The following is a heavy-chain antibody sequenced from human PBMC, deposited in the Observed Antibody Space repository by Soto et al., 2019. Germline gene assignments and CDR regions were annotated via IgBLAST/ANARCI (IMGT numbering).Heavy chain of an antibody. CDR2: IIPIFGTA. Sequence: SVKVSCKASGGTFSSYAISWVRQAPGQGLEWMGGIIPIFGTANYAQKFQGRVTITADESTSTAYMELSSLRSEDTAVYYCARGAGTPDYYYYSGMDVWGQGTTVTVSS. J-gene: IGHJ6*02. CDR3: ARGAGTPDYYYYSGMDV. V-gene: IGHV1-69*13. CDR1: GGTFSSYA. D-gene: IGHD1-1*01.